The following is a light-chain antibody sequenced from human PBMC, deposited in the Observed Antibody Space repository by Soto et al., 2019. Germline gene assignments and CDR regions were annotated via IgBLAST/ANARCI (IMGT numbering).Light chain of an antibody. Sequence: DIQMTQSPSALSASVGDRATITCRASQSISSWLAWYQQKPGKAPKLLIYDVSTLQSGVPSRYSGSGSGTEFTLTISNLQPDDFATYYCQQYESYSPWTFGQGTKVDI. CDR2: DVS. J-gene: IGKJ1*01. V-gene: IGKV1-5*01. CDR3: QQYESYSPWT. CDR1: QSISSW.